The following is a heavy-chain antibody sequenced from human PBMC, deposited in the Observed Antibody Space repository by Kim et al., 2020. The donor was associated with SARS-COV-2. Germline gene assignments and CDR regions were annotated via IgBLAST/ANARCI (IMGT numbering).Heavy chain of an antibody. CDR2: IYSGGST. CDR3: ARDGSRVREVTASVFDY. V-gene: IGHV3-53*01. Sequence: GGSLRLSCAASGFTVSSNYMSWVRQAPGKGLEWVSVIYSGGSTSYADAVKGRFTISRDSSTNTLILQINSLRAEDTAADYCARDGSRVREVTASVFDYWG. D-gene: IGHD3-10*01. J-gene: IGHJ4*01. CDR1: GFTVSSNY.